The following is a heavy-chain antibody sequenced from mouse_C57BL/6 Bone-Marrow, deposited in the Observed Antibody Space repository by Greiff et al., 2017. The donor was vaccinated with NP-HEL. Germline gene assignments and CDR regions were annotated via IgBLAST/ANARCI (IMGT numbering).Heavy chain of an antibody. J-gene: IGHJ3*01. V-gene: IGHV2-2*01. CDR2: IWSGGST. D-gene: IGHD2-1*01. Sequence: QVQLKQSGPGLVQPSQSLSITCTVSGFSLTSYGVHWVRQSPGKGLEWLGVIWSGGSTDYNAAFISRLSISKDNSKSQVFFKMNSLQADDTAIYYCTRGYRNYLFDYWGQGTLVTVSA. CDR3: TRGYRNYLFDY. CDR1: GFSLTSYG.